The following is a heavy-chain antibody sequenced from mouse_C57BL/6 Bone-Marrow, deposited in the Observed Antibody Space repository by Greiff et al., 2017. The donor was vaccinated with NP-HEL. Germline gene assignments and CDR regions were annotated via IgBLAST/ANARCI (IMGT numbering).Heavy chain of an antibody. CDR2: IYPGSGST. CDR3: AREGPYYYGSSPNY. J-gene: IGHJ2*01. D-gene: IGHD1-1*01. V-gene: IGHV1-55*01. Sequence: QVQLQQPGAELVKPGASVKMSCKASGYTFTSYWITWVKQRPGQCLEWIGDIYPGSGSTNYNEKFKSKATLTVDTSSSTAYMQLSSLTSEDSAVYYCAREGPYYYGSSPNYWGQGTTLTVSS. CDR1: GYTFTSYW.